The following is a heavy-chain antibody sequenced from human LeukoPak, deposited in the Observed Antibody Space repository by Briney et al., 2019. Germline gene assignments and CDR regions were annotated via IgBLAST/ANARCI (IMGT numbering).Heavy chain of an antibody. CDR2: INPSGGST. J-gene: IGHJ3*02. CDR3: AKYEAVASTLVNAFDI. Sequence: ASVKVSCKASGYTFTSYYMHWVRQAPGQGLEWMGIINPSGGSTSYAQKFQGRVTMTRNTSISTAYMELSSLRSEDTAVYYCAKYEAVASTLVNAFDIWGQGTMVTVSS. V-gene: IGHV1-46*01. D-gene: IGHD6-19*01. CDR1: GYTFTSYY.